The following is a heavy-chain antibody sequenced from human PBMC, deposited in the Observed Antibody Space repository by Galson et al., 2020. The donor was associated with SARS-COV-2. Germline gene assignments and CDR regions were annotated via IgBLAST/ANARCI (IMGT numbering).Heavy chain of an antibody. CDR3: AISPTDCSSTSCYYYFDY. V-gene: IGHV5-51*01. Sequence: KLGASPKISCTCSGNSITSYWIGWLRQTPEKGLELMGIISHRAYENRYRPSFQGHVTNSADTSIRPAYLQCSSLKASDTAIYYCAISPTDCSSTSCYYYFDYWGQGTLVTVSS. CDR1: GNSITSYW. D-gene: IGHD2-2*01. CDR2: ISHRAYEN. J-gene: IGHJ4*02.